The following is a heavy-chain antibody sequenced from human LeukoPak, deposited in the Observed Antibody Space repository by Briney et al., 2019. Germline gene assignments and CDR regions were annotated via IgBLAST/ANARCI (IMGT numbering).Heavy chain of an antibody. D-gene: IGHD3-3*01. V-gene: IGHV1-8*03. Sequence: VSVKVSCKASGYTFTSYGISWVRQATGQGLEWMGWMNPNSGNTGYAQKFQGRVTITRNTSISTAYMELSSLRSEDTAVYYCARGRGGITRFDPWGQGTLVTVSS. CDR1: GYTFTSYG. CDR2: MNPNSGNT. J-gene: IGHJ5*02. CDR3: ARGRGGITRFDP.